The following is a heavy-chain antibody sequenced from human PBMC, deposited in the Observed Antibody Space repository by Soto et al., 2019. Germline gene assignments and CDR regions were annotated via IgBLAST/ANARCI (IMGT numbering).Heavy chain of an antibody. J-gene: IGHJ4*02. CDR2: IYSGGNT. CDR3: GSGPSTTWIDN. D-gene: IGHD2-2*01. V-gene: IGHV4-39*01. CDR1: GGSITSPHYY. Sequence: QLQVQESGPGQVKPSQTLSLTCTVSGGSITSPHYYWGWIRQPPGKGLEWIGSIYSGGNTYYNPSLRSRLTIFVDTAKNLISLKLNSVTAADSAIYYCGSGPSTTWIDNWGLGTQVSVSS.